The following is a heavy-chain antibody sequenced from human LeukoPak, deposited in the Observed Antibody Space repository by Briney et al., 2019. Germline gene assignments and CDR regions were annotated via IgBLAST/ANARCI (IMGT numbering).Heavy chain of an antibody. Sequence: GSLRLSCAASGLTFNTYSMNWVRQPPGKGLEWIGEINHSGSTNYNPSLKSRVTISVVTSKNQFSLKLSSVTAADTAVYYCARGSSYYDSSGSLDYWGRGTLVTVSS. D-gene: IGHD3-22*01. CDR2: INHSGST. CDR1: GLTFNTYS. J-gene: IGHJ4*02. CDR3: ARGSSYYDSSGSLDY. V-gene: IGHV4-34*01.